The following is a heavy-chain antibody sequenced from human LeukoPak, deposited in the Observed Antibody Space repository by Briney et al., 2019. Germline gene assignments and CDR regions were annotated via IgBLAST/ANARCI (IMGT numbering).Heavy chain of an antibody. CDR2: IYSDGST. V-gene: IGHV3-53*01. D-gene: IGHD5-18*01. CDR1: GFTVSSNF. J-gene: IGHJ4*02. CDR3: AREGYSYGPFDY. Sequence: GGSLRLSCAASGFTVSSNFMSWVRQAPGKGLEWVSVIYSDGSTYYADSVKGRFTISRDNSKNTLYLQINSLRAGDTAVYYCAREGYSYGPFDYWGQGTLVTVSS.